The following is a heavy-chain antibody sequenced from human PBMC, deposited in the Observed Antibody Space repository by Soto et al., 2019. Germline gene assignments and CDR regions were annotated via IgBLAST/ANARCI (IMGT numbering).Heavy chain of an antibody. CDR3: ASARHIGP. CDR1: GFTFSSYW. J-gene: IGHJ5*02. D-gene: IGHD2-21*01. CDR2: IKQDGSEK. Sequence: LRLSCAASGFTFSSYWMSWVRQAPGKGLEWVANIKQDGSEKNYVDSVKGRFTISRDNAKNSLYLQMNSLRADDTAVYYCASARHIGPWGQGTLVTVSS. V-gene: IGHV3-7*01.